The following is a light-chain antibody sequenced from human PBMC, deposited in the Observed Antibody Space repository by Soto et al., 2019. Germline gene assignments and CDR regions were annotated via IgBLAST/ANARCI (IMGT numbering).Light chain of an antibody. CDR2: EVS. V-gene: IGLV2-14*01. Sequence: QSVLTQPASVSGSPGQSITISCTGTNSDIGGFPYVSWYQQHPGKAPKLMIYEVSNRPSGVSNRFSGSKSGNTASLTISGLQAEVEADYYCTSYTVSTTVLFGGGTKLTVL. CDR1: NSDIGGFPY. J-gene: IGLJ2*01. CDR3: TSYTVSTTVL.